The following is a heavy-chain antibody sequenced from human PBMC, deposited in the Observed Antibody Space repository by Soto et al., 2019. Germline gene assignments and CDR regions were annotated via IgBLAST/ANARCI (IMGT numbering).Heavy chain of an antibody. J-gene: IGHJ5*01. CDR2: IYYSGST. D-gene: IGHD7-27*01. V-gene: IGHV4-61*01. CDR1: GGSVSSGNHY. Sequence: SETLSLTCTVSGGSVSSGNHYWSWIRQPPGKGLEWIGYIYYSGSTSYNPSLKSRVTMSADMSNNQISLKLISMTAADTATYYCASVTVENKNWGFDSWGQGTLVTVS. CDR3: ASVTVENKNWGFDS.